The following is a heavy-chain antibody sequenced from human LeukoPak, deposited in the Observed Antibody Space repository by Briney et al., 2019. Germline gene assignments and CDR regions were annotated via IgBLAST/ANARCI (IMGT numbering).Heavy chain of an antibody. J-gene: IGHJ6*03. CDR2: IYTSGST. V-gene: IGHV4-61*02. D-gene: IGHD4-11*01. Sequence: PSETLSLTCTVSGGSISSGSYYWSWIRQPAGKGLEWIGRIYTSGSTNYNPSLKSRVTISVDTSKNQFSLKLSSVTAADTAVYYCAGLVTTQSGNYYYYMDVWGKGTTVTVSS. CDR3: AGLVTTQSGNYYYYMDV. CDR1: GGSISSGSYY.